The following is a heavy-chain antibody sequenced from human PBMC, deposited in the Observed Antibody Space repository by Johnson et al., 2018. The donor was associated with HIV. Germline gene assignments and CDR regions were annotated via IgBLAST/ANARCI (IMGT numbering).Heavy chain of an antibody. CDR1: GFTFSSYA. CDR2: ISYDGSNK. Sequence: QMQLVESGGGVVQPGRSLRLSCAASGFTFSSYAMHWVRQAPGKGLEWVAVISYDGSNKYYADSVKGRFTISRDNSKNTLYLQMNSLRVEDTAVYYCARAYSYGAFDIWGQGTRVTVSS. CDR3: ARAYSYGAFDI. D-gene: IGHD5-18*01. J-gene: IGHJ3*02. V-gene: IGHV3-30-3*01.